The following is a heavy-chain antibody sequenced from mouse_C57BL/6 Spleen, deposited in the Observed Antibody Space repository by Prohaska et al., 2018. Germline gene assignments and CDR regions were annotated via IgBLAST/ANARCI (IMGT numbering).Heavy chain of an antibody. V-gene: IGHV1-22*01. D-gene: IGHD1-1*01. J-gene: IGHJ4*01. CDR3: ARAESYGSSLYYYAMDY. Sequence: HGKSLEWIGYINPNNGGTSYNQKFKGKATLTVNKSSSTAYMELRSLTSEDSAVYYCARAESYGSSLYYYAMDYWGQGTSVTVSS. CDR2: INPNNGGT.